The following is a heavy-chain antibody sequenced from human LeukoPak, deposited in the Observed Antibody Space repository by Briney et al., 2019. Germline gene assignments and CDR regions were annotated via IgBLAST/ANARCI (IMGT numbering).Heavy chain of an antibody. CDR3: ARAASDYYDSSGYYPGHDY. V-gene: IGHV4-31*02. Sequence: LRLSCAASGFTVSSNYMSWIRQHPGKGLEWIGHIYYSGSTYYNPSLKSRVTISVDTSKNQFSLKLSSVTAADTAVYYCARAASDYYDSSGYYPGHDYWGQGTLVTVSS. CDR2: IYYSGST. J-gene: IGHJ4*02. D-gene: IGHD3-22*01. CDR1: GFTVSSNY.